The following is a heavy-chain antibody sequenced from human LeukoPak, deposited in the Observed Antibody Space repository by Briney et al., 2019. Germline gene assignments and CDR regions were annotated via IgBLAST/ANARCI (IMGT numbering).Heavy chain of an antibody. CDR1: GFTFSNAW. V-gene: IGHV3-15*01. D-gene: IGHD3-22*01. CDR3: TTVSEWNYYDSSGYSDRFDY. J-gene: IGHJ4*02. Sequence: PGGSLRLSCAASGFTFSNAWMSWVRQAPGKGLEWVGRIKSKTDGGTTDYAAPVKGRFTISRDDSKNTLYLQMNSLKTEDTAVYYCTTVSEWNYYDSSGYSDRFDYWGQGTLVTVSS. CDR2: IKSKTDGGTT.